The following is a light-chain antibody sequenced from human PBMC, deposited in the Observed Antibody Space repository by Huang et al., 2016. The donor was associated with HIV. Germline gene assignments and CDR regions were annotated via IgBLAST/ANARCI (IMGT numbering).Light chain of an antibody. Sequence: EIVLTQSPDTLSLSPGERATLSCRASQSVSSYLAWYQQKPGQAPRLRIYDASNRATGIPARFSGSGSGTDVTLTISSLEPEDFAVYYCQQRSDWPLTFGPGTKVDIK. CDR1: QSVSSY. CDR2: DAS. V-gene: IGKV3-11*01. J-gene: IGKJ3*01. CDR3: QQRSDWPLT.